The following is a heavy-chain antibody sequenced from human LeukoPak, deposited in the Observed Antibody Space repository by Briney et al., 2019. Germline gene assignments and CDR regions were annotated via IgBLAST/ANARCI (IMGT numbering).Heavy chain of an antibody. D-gene: IGHD2-2*01. CDR3: ASSDIIVVPAAHYDY. Sequence: SETLSLTCTVSGGSISSSSYYWGWIRQPPGKGLEWIGIISYSGSPYYTPSLKSRVTKSVDTSKNQFSLKLSSVTAADTAVYYCASSDIIVVPAAHYDYWGQGTLVTVAS. CDR1: GGSISSSSYY. CDR2: ISYSGSP. V-gene: IGHV4-39*01. J-gene: IGHJ4*02.